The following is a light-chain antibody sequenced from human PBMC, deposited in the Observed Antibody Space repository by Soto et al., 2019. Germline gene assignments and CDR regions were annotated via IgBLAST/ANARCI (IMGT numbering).Light chain of an antibody. CDR2: TVT. CDR3: CSYAGSSSDV. Sequence: QSALTQPRSVSGSPGQSVTISCTGTSSDIGGYNYVSWYQQHPGKAPKLMIYTVTKRPSGVPDRFSGSKSDNTASLTISGLKADDEADYYCCSYAGSSSDVFGTGTKLTVL. CDR1: SSDIGGYNY. V-gene: IGLV2-11*01. J-gene: IGLJ1*01.